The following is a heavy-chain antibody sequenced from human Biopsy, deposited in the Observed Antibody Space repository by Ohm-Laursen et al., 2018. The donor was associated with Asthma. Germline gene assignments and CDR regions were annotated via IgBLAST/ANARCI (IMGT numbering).Heavy chain of an antibody. J-gene: IGHJ6*02. CDR3: AREVSTVDYGYYYFAMDV. V-gene: IGHV3-53*05. Sequence: SLRLSCSASGFTVSRDHMFWVRQAPGKGLEWVSVIYSGGTSDTADSVRGRFTISRDFYKNTLYLQMDSLRSEDSAVYYCAREVSTVDYGYYYFAMDVWGQGTTVTVSS. CDR2: IYSGGTS. D-gene: IGHD4-17*01. CDR1: GFTVSRDH.